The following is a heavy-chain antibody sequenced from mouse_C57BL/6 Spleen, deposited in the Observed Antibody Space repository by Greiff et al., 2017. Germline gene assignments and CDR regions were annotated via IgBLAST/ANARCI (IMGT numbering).Heavy chain of an antibody. V-gene: IGHV1-15*01. CDR1: GYTFTDYE. J-gene: IGHJ2*01. CDR2: IDPETGGT. CDR3: TRRTTPFDY. D-gene: IGHD5-5*01. Sequence: QVQLQQSGAELVRPGASVTLSCKASGYTFTDYEMHWVKQTPVHGLEWIGAIDPETGGTAYNQKFKGKALLTADKSSSTGYMELRGLTSEDSAVYYCTRRTTPFDYWGQGTTLTVSS.